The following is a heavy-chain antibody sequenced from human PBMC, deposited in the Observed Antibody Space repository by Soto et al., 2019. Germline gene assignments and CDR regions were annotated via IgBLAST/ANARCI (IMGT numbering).Heavy chain of an antibody. CDR1: GYTFTTYG. V-gene: IGHV1-18*01. J-gene: IGHJ4*02. Sequence: ASVKVSCKASGYTFTTYGIHWVRQAPGQGLEYMGWISGYNGNTKYPQRFQGRVTMTADTSRSTAYLELRSLRSEDTAVYYCARGAHGSGYAVYWGQGTLVTVPS. CDR3: ARGAHGSGYAVY. CDR2: ISGYNGNT. D-gene: IGHD3-3*01.